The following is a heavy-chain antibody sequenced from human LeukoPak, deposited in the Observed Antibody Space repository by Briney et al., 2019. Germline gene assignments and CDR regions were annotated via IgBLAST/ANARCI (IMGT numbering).Heavy chain of an antibody. V-gene: IGHV3-23*01. J-gene: IGHJ4*02. CDR1: GFTFSSYE. CDR2: ISGSGGTT. CDR3: AKEMTTIYAYFDY. D-gene: IGHD5-24*01. Sequence: PGGSLRLSCAASGFTFSSYEMNWVRQAPGKGLEWVSAISGSGGTTHYADSVKGRFTISRDNSKNTLYLQMNSLRAEDTAIYYCAKEMTTIYAYFDYWGQGTLVTVSS.